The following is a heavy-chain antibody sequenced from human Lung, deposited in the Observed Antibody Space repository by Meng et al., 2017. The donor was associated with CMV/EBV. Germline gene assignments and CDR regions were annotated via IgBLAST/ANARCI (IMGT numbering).Heavy chain of an antibody. CDR1: GFSFSNYA. CDR3: ARLTPTYSSATFDY. CDR2: ISGRGDDT. Sequence: EVQLLESGGNLVQPGGSLRLSCAASGFSFSNYAMTWVRQAPGRGLEWVSTISGRGDDTYYADSGKGRFTISRDNSKNTLYLQMNSLRAEDTAIYYCARLTPTYSSATFDYWGPGTLVPSLQ. J-gene: IGHJ4*02. V-gene: IGHV3-23*01. D-gene: IGHD2/OR15-2a*01.